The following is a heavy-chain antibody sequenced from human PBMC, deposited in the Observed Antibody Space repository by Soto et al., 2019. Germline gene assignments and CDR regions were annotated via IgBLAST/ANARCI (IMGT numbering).Heavy chain of an antibody. CDR1: GGTFSNYS. CDR3: ARGLMMEPASEQFALDI. J-gene: IGHJ3*02. Sequence: QVQLVQSGAEVKKPGSSVKVSCKASGGTFSNYSIIWVRQAPGQGLEWMGRIIPILNITNNAQRFQGRMTGTADRATSTGNMELNSLRSEDTAVYYGARGLMMEPASEQFALDIWGKGTMVNVS. D-gene: IGHD1-1*01. CDR2: IIPILNIT. V-gene: IGHV1-69*02.